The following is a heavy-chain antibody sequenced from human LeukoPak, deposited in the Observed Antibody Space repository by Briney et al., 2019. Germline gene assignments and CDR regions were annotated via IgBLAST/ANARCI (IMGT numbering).Heavy chain of an antibody. V-gene: IGHV3-23*01. J-gene: IGHJ4*02. CDR1: GFTFSSYA. CDR3: AKARDGSGSYPPLFDY. Sequence: GGSLRLSCAASGFTFSSYAMSWVRQAPGKGLEWVSAISGSGGSTYYADSVKGRFTISRDNSKNTLYLQMNSLRAEDTAVYYCAKARDGSGSYPPLFDYWGQGTLVTVSS. CDR2: ISGSGGST. D-gene: IGHD3-10*01.